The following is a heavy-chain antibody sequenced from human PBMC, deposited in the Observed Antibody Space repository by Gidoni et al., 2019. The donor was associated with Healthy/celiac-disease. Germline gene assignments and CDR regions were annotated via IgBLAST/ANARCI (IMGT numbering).Heavy chain of an antibody. CDR2: ISWNSGSI. D-gene: IGHD6-13*01. CDR3: AKDYSSSWYVGYYGMDV. V-gene: IGHV3-9*01. J-gene: IGHJ6*02. CDR1: GFTFDDYA. Sequence: EVQLVESGGGLVQPGRSLRLSCAASGFTFDDYAMHLVRQAPGKGLEWVSGISWNSGSIGYADSVKGRFTISRDNAKNSLYLQMNSLRAEDTALYYCAKDYSSSWYVGYYGMDVWGQGTTVTVSS.